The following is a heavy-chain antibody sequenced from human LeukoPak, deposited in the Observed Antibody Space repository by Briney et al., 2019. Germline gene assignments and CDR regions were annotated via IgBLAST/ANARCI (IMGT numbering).Heavy chain of an antibody. D-gene: IGHD3-10*01. CDR1: GGSISSYY. CDR2: IYYSGST. CDR3: ARLVPRYGSGSQSDY. Sequence: SETLSLTCTVSGGSISSYYWSWIRQPPGKGVEWIGYIYYSGSTNYNPSLKSRVTISVDTSKNQFSLKLSSVTAADTAVYYCARLVPRYGSGSQSDYWGQGTLVTVSS. V-gene: IGHV4-59*12. J-gene: IGHJ4*02.